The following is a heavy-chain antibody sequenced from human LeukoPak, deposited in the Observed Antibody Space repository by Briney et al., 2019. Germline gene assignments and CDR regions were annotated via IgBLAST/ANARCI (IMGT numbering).Heavy chain of an antibody. D-gene: IGHD5-18*01. CDR1: GLTYSSFA. J-gene: IGHJ4*02. V-gene: IGHV3-23*01. Sequence: GGSLRLSCTASGLTYSSFAMSWVRQAPGKGLEWVSVISGSGDSTYYAGSVKGRFTISRDNSKNTLYLQMNSLRAEDTAIYYCAREDTAMGPDYWGQGTLVTVSS. CDR3: AREDTAMGPDY. CDR2: ISGSGDST.